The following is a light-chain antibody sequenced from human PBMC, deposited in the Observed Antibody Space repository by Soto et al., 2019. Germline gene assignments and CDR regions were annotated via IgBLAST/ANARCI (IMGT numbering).Light chain of an antibody. CDR1: QGISDY. CDR3: QKYNGAPFT. CDR2: GAS. Sequence: DIQVTQSPSSLSASVGDRVTITCRASQGISDYLAWYQQKPGKAPKLLIYGASTLQSGVPSRFSGSGSGTDFTLTSSGLQPEDFATYYCQKYNGAPFTFGPGTRVDIK. V-gene: IGKV1-27*01. J-gene: IGKJ3*01.